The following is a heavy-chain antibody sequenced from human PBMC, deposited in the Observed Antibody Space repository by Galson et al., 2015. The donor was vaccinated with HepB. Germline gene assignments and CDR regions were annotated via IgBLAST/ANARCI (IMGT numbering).Heavy chain of an antibody. J-gene: IGHJ5*02. Sequence: SLRLSCAASGFTFSTFGMHWVRHAPGKGLEYVSGISSNGISTYYADSVKGRYTISRDNSRSTLFLHMNSLRVEDTAVFYCVKDRVPLVRRVGIDWFDPWGQGTLVTVPS. CDR3: VKDRVPLVRRVGIDWFDP. CDR2: ISSNGIST. D-gene: IGHD3-10*01. CDR1: GFTFSTFG. V-gene: IGHV3-64D*06.